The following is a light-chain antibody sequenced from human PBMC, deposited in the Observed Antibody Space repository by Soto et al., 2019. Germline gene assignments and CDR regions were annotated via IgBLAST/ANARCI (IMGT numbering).Light chain of an antibody. CDR3: AAWDDSLNGQGV. CDR2: RNN. V-gene: IGLV1-47*01. CDR1: SSDIGNNY. Sequence: QSVLTQPPSASGTPGQRVTISCSGSSSDIGNNYVYWYQQIPGTAPKLLIYRNNQRPSGVPDRFSGSKSGTSASLAISGLRSEDEADYFCAAWDDSLNGQGVFGGGTKLTVL. J-gene: IGLJ2*01.